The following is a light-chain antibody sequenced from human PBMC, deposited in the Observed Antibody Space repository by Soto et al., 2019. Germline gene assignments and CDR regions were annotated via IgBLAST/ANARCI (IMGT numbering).Light chain of an antibody. CDR2: GAS. J-gene: IGKJ2*01. CDR1: QSISTY. CDR3: QHSYNTPPFT. V-gene: IGKV1-39*01. Sequence: DIQMTQSPSSLSASVGDRVTITCRASQSISTYLNWYQQKPGKAPKLLIYGASSLPSGVPSRFSGRRSGTDFTLTISSLQPEDFATYYCQHSYNTPPFTFGQGTKLEIK.